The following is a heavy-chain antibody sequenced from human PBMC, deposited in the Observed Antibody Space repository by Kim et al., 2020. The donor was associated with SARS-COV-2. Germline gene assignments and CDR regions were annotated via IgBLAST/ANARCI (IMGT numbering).Heavy chain of an antibody. Sequence: SETLSLTCTVSGGSVSSGSYYWSWIRQPPGKGLEWIGYIYYSGSTNYNPSLKSRVTISVDTSKNQFSLKLSSVTAADTAVYYCARDRPKQLVRGVAFDIWGQGTMVTVSS. CDR1: GGSVSSGSYY. CDR2: IYYSGST. V-gene: IGHV4-61*01. J-gene: IGHJ3*02. D-gene: IGHD6-13*01. CDR3: ARDRPKQLVRGVAFDI.